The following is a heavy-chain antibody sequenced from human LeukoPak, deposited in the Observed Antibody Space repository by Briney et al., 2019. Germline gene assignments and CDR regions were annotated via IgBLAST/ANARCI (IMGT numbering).Heavy chain of an antibody. CDR1: GFSFSSYA. J-gene: IGHJ5*02. CDR2: ISYDGSNK. D-gene: IGHD2-15*01. CDR3: AGVAATDNWFDP. Sequence: GGSLRLSCAASGFSFSSYAMHWVRQAPGKGLEWVAVISYDGSNKYYADSVKGRFTISRDNSKNTLYLQMNSLRAEDTAVYYCAGVAATDNWFDPWGQGTLVTVSS. V-gene: IGHV3-30-3*01.